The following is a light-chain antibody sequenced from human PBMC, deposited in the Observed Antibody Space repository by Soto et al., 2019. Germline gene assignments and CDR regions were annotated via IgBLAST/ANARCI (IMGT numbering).Light chain of an antibody. J-gene: IGKJ4*01. V-gene: IGKV3-15*01. CDR2: AAS. Sequence: EKVMTQSPATLSVSPGERATLSCRASQSVNSNLAWYQQKPGQSPRLLIYAASTRATGIPARFSGSGSGTEFTLTISSLQSEDFAVYYCQQYNNWPPLTFGGGTKVEIK. CDR3: QQYNNWPPLT. CDR1: QSVNSN.